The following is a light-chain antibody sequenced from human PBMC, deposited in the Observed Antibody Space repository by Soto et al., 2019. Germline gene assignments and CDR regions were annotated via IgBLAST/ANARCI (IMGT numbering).Light chain of an antibody. J-gene: IGKJ3*01. CDR1: QSINSRY. CDR2: GAS. V-gene: IGKV3-20*01. Sequence: EIVLTQSPGTLSLSPGERATLSCRASQSINSRYLAWYQQKPGQAPRLLIYGASSRATGIPERFSGSGSGTDFTLTISRLEPADFAVYYCQQFGSSHGFTFGPGTIVDIK. CDR3: QQFGSSHGFT.